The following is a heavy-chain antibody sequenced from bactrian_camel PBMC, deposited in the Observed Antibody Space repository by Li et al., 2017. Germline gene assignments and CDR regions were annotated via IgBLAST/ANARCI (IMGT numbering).Heavy chain of an antibody. CDR2: IGSDGVT. Sequence: QVQLVESGGGSVQAGGSLRLSCAHWKFRSGSYCMGWFRQAPGKELEEIASIGSDGVTNYADSVKGRFTISQDNAKITLTLQMNNVKPEDTAMYFCAAGDYCLGSLPPQWHFPYWGQGTQVTVS. V-gene: IGHV3S55*01. CDR1: KFRSGSYC. D-gene: IGHD1*01. J-gene: IGHJ4*01. CDR3: AAGDYCLGSLPPQWHFPY.